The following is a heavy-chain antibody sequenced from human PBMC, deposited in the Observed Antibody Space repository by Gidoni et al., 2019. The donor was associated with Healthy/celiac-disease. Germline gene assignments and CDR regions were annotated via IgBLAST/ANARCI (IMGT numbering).Heavy chain of an antibody. V-gene: IGHV3-23*01. J-gene: IGHJ4*02. CDR1: GFTFSSYA. Sequence: EVQLLESGGGLVQPGGSLRLSCAASGFTFSSYAMSWVRQAPGKGLEWVSAISGSGGSTYYADSVKGRFTISRDNSKNTLYLQMNSLRAEDTAVYYCAKDRFGCGGDCFVFDYWGQGTLVTVSS. CDR2: ISGSGGST. CDR3: AKDRFGCGGDCFVFDY. D-gene: IGHD2-21*01.